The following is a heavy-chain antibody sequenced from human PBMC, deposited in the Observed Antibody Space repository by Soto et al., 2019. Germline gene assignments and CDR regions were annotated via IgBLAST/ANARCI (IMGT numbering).Heavy chain of an antibody. CDR1: GFTFSSYA. J-gene: IGHJ6*02. CDR3: AKAGLESSGWYDVGMDV. D-gene: IGHD6-19*01. Sequence: EVQLLESGGGLVQPGGSLRLSCAASGFTFSSYAMSWVRQAPGKGLEWVSAISGSGGSTYYADSVKGRFTISRDNSKNTLYLQRNSLRAEDTAVYYCAKAGLESSGWYDVGMDVWGQGTTVTVSS. CDR2: ISGSGGST. V-gene: IGHV3-23*01.